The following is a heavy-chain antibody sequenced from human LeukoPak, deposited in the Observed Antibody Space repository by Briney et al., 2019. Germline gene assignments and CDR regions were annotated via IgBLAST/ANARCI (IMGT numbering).Heavy chain of an antibody. CDR3: ARPNYDSSGLAALDI. V-gene: IGHV3-74*01. J-gene: IGHJ3*02. CDR1: GFTFSHYW. D-gene: IGHD3-22*01. Sequence: PGGSLRLSCVVSGFTFSHYWMHWVRQAPGKGLVWVARIDSDGSSTTYAGTVKGRFTISRDNANNTLYLQMNSLRAEDTAVYYCARPNYDSSGLAALDIWGQGTMVTVSS. CDR2: IDSDGSST.